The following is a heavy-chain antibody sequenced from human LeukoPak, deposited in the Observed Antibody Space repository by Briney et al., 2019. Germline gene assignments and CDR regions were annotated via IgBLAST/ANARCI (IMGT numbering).Heavy chain of an antibody. Sequence: NPSETLSLTCAVSGYSITSGYYWGWIRQAPGKGLEWIGSIYHSGSTYYNPSLKSRVTISVDTSKNQFSLKLSSVTAADTAVYYCARPSPYSSSLDAFDIWGQGTMVTVS. V-gene: IGHV4-38-2*01. CDR1: GYSITSGYY. CDR3: ARPSPYSSSLDAFDI. CDR2: IYHSGST. J-gene: IGHJ3*02. D-gene: IGHD6-6*01.